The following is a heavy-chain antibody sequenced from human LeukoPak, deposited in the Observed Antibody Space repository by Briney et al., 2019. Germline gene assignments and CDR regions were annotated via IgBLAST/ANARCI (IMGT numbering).Heavy chain of an antibody. CDR3: ARVAAYDSSGYYYP. D-gene: IGHD3-22*01. CDR2: ISYDGSDK. CDR1: AFTFSSYG. Sequence: GGSLRLSCAASAFTFSSYGMHWVRQAPGKGLEWVAVISYDGSDKYYAESVKGRFTIFRDNAKNSLYLQMNSLRAEDTALYHCARVAAYDSSGYYYPWGQGTLVTVSS. V-gene: IGHV3-30*03. J-gene: IGHJ5*02.